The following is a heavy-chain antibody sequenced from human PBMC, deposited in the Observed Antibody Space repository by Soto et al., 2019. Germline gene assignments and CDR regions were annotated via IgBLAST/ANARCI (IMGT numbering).Heavy chain of an antibody. D-gene: IGHD3-22*01. CDR3: AGDYYDSSGYPPGYYYYYGMDV. CDR2: ISAYNGNT. V-gene: IGHV1-18*04. J-gene: IGHJ6*02. Sequence: ASVKVSCKASGYTFTSYGISWVRQAPGQGLEWMGWISAYNGNTNYAQKLQGRVTMTTDTSTSTAYMELRSLRSDDTAVYYCAGDYYDSSGYPPGYYYYYGMDVWGQGTTVTVSS. CDR1: GYTFTSYG.